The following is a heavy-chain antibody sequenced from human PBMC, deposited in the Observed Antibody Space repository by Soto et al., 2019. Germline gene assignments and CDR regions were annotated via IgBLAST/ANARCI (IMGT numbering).Heavy chain of an antibody. V-gene: IGHV5-51*01. CDR2: IYPGDSDT. Sequence: GESLKISCKGSGYSFTSYWIGWVRQMPGKGLEWMGIIYPGDSDTRYSPSFQGQVTISADKSISTAYLQWSSLKASDTAMYYCASSRTGSCRSTRCHERNYYYYGMELWVQGTTVTVSS. J-gene: IGHJ6*02. CDR1: GYSFTSYW. D-gene: IGHD2-2*01. CDR3: ASSRTGSCRSTRCHERNYYYYGMEL.